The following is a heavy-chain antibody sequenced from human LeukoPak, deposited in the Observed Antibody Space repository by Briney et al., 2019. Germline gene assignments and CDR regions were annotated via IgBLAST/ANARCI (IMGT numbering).Heavy chain of an antibody. CDR2: IYSGGST. Sequence: PGGSLRLSCAASGFTVSSNYMSWVRQAPGKGLKWVSVIYSGGSTYYADSVKGRFTISRDNSKNTLYLQMNSLRAEDTAVYYCAKDRNTIFGVVTIFDYWGQGTLVTVSS. CDR1: GFTVSSNY. CDR3: AKDRNTIFGVVTIFDY. J-gene: IGHJ4*02. D-gene: IGHD3-3*01. V-gene: IGHV3-53*01.